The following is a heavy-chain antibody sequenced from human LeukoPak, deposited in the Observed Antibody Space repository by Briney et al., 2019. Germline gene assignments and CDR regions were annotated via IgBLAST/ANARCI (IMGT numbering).Heavy chain of an antibody. CDR3: AKERLGIFGALGY. CDR1: GFTFSSYG. J-gene: IGHJ4*02. D-gene: IGHD3-3*01. Sequence: GGSLRLSCAASGFTFSSYGMHWVRQAPGKGLEWVAVISYDRSNKYYADSVKGRFTISRDNSKNTLYLQMNSLRAEDTAVYYCAKERLGIFGALGYWGQGTLVTVSS. V-gene: IGHV3-30*18. CDR2: ISYDRSNK.